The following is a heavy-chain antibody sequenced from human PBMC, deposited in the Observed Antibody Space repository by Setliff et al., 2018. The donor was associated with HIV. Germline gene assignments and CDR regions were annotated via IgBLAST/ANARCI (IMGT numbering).Heavy chain of an antibody. Sequence: SETLSLTCTVSGGSIRGFYWTWIRQPQGKGLEYIGYIFYSGNTNYNPTLKSRVTMSMDTTKRKFSLRLNSVTAADTAVYYCARGRGDTNRYSHWFDPWGQGTQVTVS. CDR2: IFYSGNT. CDR3: ARGRGDTNRYSHWFDP. D-gene: IGHD3-10*01. V-gene: IGHV4-59*13. J-gene: IGHJ5*02. CDR1: GGSIRGFY.